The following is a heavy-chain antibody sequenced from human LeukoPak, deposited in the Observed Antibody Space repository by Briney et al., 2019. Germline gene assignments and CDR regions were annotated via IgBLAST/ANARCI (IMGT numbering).Heavy chain of an antibody. D-gene: IGHD2-15*01. V-gene: IGHV3-23*01. CDR3: AKCRGGGGEYWHFDL. CDR2: LSGPATRA. Sequence: GGSLRLSCAASGFPFSSFAMVWVRQAPAKGLEWVSALSGPATRAIYADSVRGRFTISRDNFKNTLYLQMNSLRAEDSAVYYCAKCRGGGGEYWHFDLWGRGILVSVSS. CDR1: GFPFSSFA. J-gene: IGHJ2*01.